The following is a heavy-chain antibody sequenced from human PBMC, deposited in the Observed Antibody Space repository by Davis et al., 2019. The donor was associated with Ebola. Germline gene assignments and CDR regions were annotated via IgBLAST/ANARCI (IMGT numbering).Heavy chain of an antibody. CDR3: ARDRSSAFGELLISPEETWFDP. V-gene: IGHV3-11*06. D-gene: IGHD3-10*01. J-gene: IGHJ5*02. CDR2: ISSSSSYT. CDR1: GFTFSDYY. Sequence: PGGSLRLSCAASGFTFSDYYMSWIRQAPGKGLEWVSYISSSSSYTNYADSVKGRFTISRDNAKNSLYLQMNSLRAEDTAVYYCARDRSSAFGELLISPEETWFDPWGQGTLVTVSS.